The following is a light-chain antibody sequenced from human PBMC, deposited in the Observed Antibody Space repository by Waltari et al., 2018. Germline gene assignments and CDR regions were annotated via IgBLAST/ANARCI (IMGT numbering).Light chain of an antibody. CDR3: CSYAGSPTFVI. CDR1: SSDVGSYNL. Sequence: QSALTQPASVSGSPGQSITLPCTGTSSDVGSYNLVSWYQQRPGKAPILMIYEVNKRPSGVSNRFSGSKSGNTASLRISGLQAEDEADYYCCSYAGSPTFVIFGGGSKLTVL. J-gene: IGLJ2*01. CDR2: EVN. V-gene: IGLV2-23*02.